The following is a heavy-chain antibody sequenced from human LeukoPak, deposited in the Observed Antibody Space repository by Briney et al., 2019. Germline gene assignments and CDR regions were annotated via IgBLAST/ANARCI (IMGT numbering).Heavy chain of an antibody. CDR1: GYSISSGYY. Sequence: PSETLSLTCTVSGYSISSGYYWGWIRQPPGKGLEWIGEINHSGSTNYNPSLKSRVTISVDMSKNQFSLKLSSVTAADTAVYYRAKDHARGYSRYYYYYYMDVWGKGTTVTVSS. D-gene: IGHD4-23*01. V-gene: IGHV4-38-2*02. CDR3: AKDHARGYSRYYYYYYMDV. J-gene: IGHJ6*03. CDR2: INHSGST.